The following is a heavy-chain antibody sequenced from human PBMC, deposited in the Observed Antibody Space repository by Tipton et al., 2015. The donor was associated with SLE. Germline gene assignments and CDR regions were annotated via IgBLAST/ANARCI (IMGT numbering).Heavy chain of an antibody. CDR3: ARGVVGATAYFDY. J-gene: IGHJ4*02. D-gene: IGHD1-26*01. CDR2: IYSGGST. V-gene: IGHV3-53*01. CDR1: GFTVSSNY. Sequence: SLRLSCAASGFTVSSNYMSWVRQAPGKGLEWVSVIYSGGSTYYADSVKGRFNISRDNSKNTLYLQINSLRAEDTAVYYCARGVVGATAYFDYWGQGTLVTVSS.